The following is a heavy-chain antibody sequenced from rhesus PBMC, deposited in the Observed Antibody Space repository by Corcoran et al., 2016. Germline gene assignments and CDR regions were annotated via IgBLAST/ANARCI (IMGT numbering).Heavy chain of an antibody. V-gene: IGHV4-106*01. CDR3: ARQGFMGAFDF. J-gene: IGHJ3*01. Sequence: QVQLQESGPGLVKPSETLSPPCAVSGGSTSDSYYWVGFRPPPGKGLEWIGYIYGSGGSTYYNPSLKSRVTISTDTSKNQFSLKLSSVTAADTAVYYCARQGFMGAFDFWGQGLRVTVSS. CDR1: GGSTSDSYY. CDR2: IYGSGGST.